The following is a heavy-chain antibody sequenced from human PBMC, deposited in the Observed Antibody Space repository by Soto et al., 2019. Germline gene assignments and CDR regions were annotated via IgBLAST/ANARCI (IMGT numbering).Heavy chain of an antibody. D-gene: IGHD6-6*01. CDR1: GGTFSSYT. Sequence: ASVKVSCKASGGTFSSYTISWVRQAPGQGLEWMGRIIPILGIANYAQKFQGRVTITADKSTSTAYMELSSLRSEDTAVYYCARGPSIAARLQDYWGQGTLVTVSS. CDR3: ARGPSIAARLQDY. CDR2: IIPILGIA. J-gene: IGHJ4*02. V-gene: IGHV1-69*02.